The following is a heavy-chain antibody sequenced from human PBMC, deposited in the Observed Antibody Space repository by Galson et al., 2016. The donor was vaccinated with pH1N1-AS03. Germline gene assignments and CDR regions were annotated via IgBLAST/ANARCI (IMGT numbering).Heavy chain of an antibody. CDR1: GFTFSIYA. CDR3: ARGGGSPHWFDP. Sequence: SLRLSCAASGFTFSIYAMHWVRQAPGKGLVWVSGVGGVDGSLWYAESVKGRFTVSRDNSKGTLDLQMNSLRADDTAVYYCARGGGSPHWFDPWSQGTLVTVSS. D-gene: IGHD1-26*01. J-gene: IGHJ5*02. CDR2: VGGVDGSL. V-gene: IGHV3-23*01.